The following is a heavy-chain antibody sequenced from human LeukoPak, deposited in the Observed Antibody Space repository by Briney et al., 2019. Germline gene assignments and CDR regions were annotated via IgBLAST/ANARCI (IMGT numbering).Heavy chain of an antibody. V-gene: IGHV1-46*01. CDR2: INPSGGST. CDR1: GYTFTSYY. J-gene: IGHJ4*02. CDR3: ARPLVPYCGGDCSGTGY. Sequence: ASVKVSCKASGYTFTSYYMHWVRQAPGQGLEWMGIINPSGGSTSYAQKFQGRVTMTRDTSTSTVYMGLSSLRSEDTAVYYCARPLVPYCGGDCSGTGYWGQGTLVTVSS. D-gene: IGHD2-21*02.